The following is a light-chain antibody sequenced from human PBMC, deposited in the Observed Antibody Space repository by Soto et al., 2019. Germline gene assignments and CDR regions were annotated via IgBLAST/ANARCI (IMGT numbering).Light chain of an antibody. CDR3: AGWDDSLNGWV. Sequence: QSVLSQPPSASETPGQRVTISCSGSSSNIGRYNVNWYQHLSGTAPKLLIYTNNHRPSGVPDRFSGSKSGTSASLAISGLQSEDEADYYCAGWDDSLNGWVFGGGTKVTVL. J-gene: IGLJ3*02. CDR2: TNN. CDR1: SSNIGRYN. V-gene: IGLV1-44*01.